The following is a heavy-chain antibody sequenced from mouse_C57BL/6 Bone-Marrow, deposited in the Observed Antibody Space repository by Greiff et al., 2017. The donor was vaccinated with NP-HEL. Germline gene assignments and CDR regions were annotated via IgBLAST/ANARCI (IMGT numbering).Heavy chain of an antibody. Sequence: EVQVVESGGDLVKPGGSLKLSCAASGFTFSSYGMSWVRQTPDKRLEWVATISSGGSYNYYPDSVKGRFTISRDNAKNTLYLQMSSLKSEDTAMYYCARHLRAMDYWGQGTSVTVSS. CDR1: GFTFSSYG. CDR2: ISSGGSYN. J-gene: IGHJ4*01. V-gene: IGHV5-6*01. CDR3: ARHLRAMDY.